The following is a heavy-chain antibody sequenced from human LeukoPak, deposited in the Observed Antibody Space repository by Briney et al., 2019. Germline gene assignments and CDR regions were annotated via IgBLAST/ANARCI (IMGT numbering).Heavy chain of an antibody. V-gene: IGHV4-4*07. D-gene: IGHD6-13*01. CDR3: ARDEYRIAAADTYYYYGMDV. CDR2: IYTSGST. CDR1: GGSFSGYY. Sequence: SETLSLTCAVYGGSFSGYYWSWIRQPAGKGLEWIGRIYTSGSTNYNPSLKSRVTMSVDTSKNQFSLKLSSVTAADTAVYYCARDEYRIAAADTYYYYGMDVWGQGTTVTVSS. J-gene: IGHJ6*02.